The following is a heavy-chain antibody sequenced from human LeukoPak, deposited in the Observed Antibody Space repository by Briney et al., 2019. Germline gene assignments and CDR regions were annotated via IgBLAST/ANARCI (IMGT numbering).Heavy chain of an antibody. CDR1: GGSISSYY. J-gene: IGHJ5*02. Sequence: SETLSLTCTVSGGSISSYYWSWIRQPPGKGLEWIGYIYTSGSTNYNPSLKSRVTISVDTSKNQFSLKLSSVTAADTAVYYCARGKMAIAAAWFDPWGQGTLVTVSS. CDR2: IYTSGST. CDR3: ARGKMAIAAAWFDP. D-gene: IGHD6-13*01. V-gene: IGHV4-4*09.